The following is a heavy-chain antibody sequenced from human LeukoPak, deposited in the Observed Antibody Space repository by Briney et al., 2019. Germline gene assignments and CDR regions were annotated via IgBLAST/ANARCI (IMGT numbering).Heavy chain of an antibody. CDR2: IYHSGST. Sequence: SETLSLTCAVNGGSFSGYNWTWIRQPPGKGLEWIGSIYHSGSTYYSPSLRSRITISVDTSKNQFSLKLSSVTAADTAVYYCAREDYYDSSGYYLDCWGQGTLVTVSS. CDR1: GGSFSGYN. J-gene: IGHJ4*02. CDR3: AREDYYDSSGYYLDC. V-gene: IGHV4-34*01. D-gene: IGHD3-22*01.